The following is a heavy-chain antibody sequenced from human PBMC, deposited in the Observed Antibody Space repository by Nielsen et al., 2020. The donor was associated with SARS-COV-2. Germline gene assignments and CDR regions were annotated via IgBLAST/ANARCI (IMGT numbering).Heavy chain of an antibody. CDR3: ARTVAGTAASDY. Sequence: VRQAPGQGLEWMGIINPSGGSTSYAQKFQGRVTMTRDTSTSTVYMELSSLRSEDTAVYYCARTVAGTAASDYWGQGTLVTVSS. D-gene: IGHD6-19*01. CDR2: INPSGGST. J-gene: IGHJ4*02. V-gene: IGHV1-46*01.